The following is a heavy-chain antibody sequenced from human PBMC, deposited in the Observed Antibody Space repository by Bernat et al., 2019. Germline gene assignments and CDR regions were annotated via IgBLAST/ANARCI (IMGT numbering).Heavy chain of an antibody. V-gene: IGHV3-21*01. D-gene: IGHD3-10*01. Sequence: EVQLVESGGGLVKPGGSLTLSCAASGFTFTCCSMNWVRQAPGKGLEWVPSISSSGTYIYYADSVKGRFTISRDNARNSLYLQMNSLRADDTAVYYCARGSGNYGHYYFDSWGQGTLVTVSS. CDR3: ARGSGNYGHYYFDS. CDR2: ISSSGTYI. J-gene: IGHJ4*02. CDR1: GFTFTCCS.